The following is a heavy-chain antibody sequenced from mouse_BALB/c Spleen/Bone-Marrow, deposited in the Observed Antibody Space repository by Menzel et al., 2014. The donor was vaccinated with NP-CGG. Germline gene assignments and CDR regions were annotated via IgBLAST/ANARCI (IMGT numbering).Heavy chain of an antibody. CDR2: IWSGGTT. J-gene: IGHJ2*01. CDR1: GFSLIKFG. D-gene: IGHD2-1*01. CDR3: ARSGNHDYFDY. Sequence: VQLVESGPGLVQPSQSLSITCTVSGFSLIKFGIHWVRQPPGKGLEWLGVIWSGGTTDYNAVFKSRLSISKDKSKSQVFFKMNSLQADDTAVYYCARSGNHDYFDYWGQGTTLTVSS. V-gene: IGHV2-4*02.